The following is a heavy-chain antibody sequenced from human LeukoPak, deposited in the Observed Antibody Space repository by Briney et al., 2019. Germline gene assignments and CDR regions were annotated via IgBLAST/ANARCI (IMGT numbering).Heavy chain of an antibody. CDR2: IYYSGST. CDR1: GGSISSYY. CDR3: ARGYSGSYGRFDY. J-gene: IGHJ4*02. Sequence: SETLSLTCTVSGGSISSYYWSWIRQPPGKGLEWIGYIYYSGSTSYNPSLKSRVTISVDTSKNQFSLKLSSVTAADTAVYYCARGYSGSYGRFDYWGQGTLVTVSS. V-gene: IGHV4-59*01. D-gene: IGHD1-26*01.